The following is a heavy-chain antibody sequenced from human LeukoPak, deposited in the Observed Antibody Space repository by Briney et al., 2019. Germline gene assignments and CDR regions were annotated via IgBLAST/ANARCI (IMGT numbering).Heavy chain of an antibody. CDR2: IYTTSST. CDR1: GGSISSYY. Sequence: SETLSLTCNVSGGSISSYYWSWVRQPAGKGLEWIGRIYTTSSTNYNPSLKRRGTMSVDTSKNQFSLKLRSVTAADTAVYSCAREKRIAVAGEHDYWGQGTLVTVSS. V-gene: IGHV4-4*07. CDR3: AREKRIAVAGEHDY. J-gene: IGHJ4*02. D-gene: IGHD6-19*01.